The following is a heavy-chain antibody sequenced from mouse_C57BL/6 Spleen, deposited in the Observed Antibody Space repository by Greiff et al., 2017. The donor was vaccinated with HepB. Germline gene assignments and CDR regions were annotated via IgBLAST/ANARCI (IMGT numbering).Heavy chain of an antibody. CDR3: ARSRDGGYFDV. Sequence: QVQLQQSGPELVKPGASVKISCKASGYAFSSSWMNWVKQRPGKGLEWIGRIYPGDGDTNYNGKFKGKATLTADKSSSTAYMQLSSLTSEDSAVYFCARSRDGGYFDVWGTGTTVTVSS. J-gene: IGHJ1*03. CDR2: IYPGDGDT. CDR1: GYAFSSSW. V-gene: IGHV1-82*01.